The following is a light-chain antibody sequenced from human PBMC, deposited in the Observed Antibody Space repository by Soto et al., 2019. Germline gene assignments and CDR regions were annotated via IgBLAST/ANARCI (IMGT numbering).Light chain of an antibody. CDR2: AVS. CDR3: QQANTFPLT. Sequence: DIQMTQSPSSVSASVGDRVTITCRASQGIYNWLGWYQQKPGKAPKLLISAVSNLQSGVPSRFSGSGYGTDFTLTISSLQPEDFATYYCQQANTFPLTLGHGTKVDIK. J-gene: IGKJ3*01. CDR1: QGIYNW. V-gene: IGKV1D-12*01.